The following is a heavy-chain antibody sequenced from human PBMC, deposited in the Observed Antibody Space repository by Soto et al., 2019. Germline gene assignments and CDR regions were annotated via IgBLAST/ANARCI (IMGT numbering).Heavy chain of an antibody. CDR1: GGAIISCDRY. Sequence: LSCAFGGGAIISCDRYWSWIRQRPGKGLEWIGYIYYSGSTYYNPSLKSRVTISVDTSKNQFSLKLSSVTAADTAVYYCARGYGSGSLYWGQGTLVTVSS. D-gene: IGHD3-10*01. V-gene: IGHV4-30-4*08. CDR3: ARGYGSGSLY. J-gene: IGHJ4*02. CDR2: IYYSGST.